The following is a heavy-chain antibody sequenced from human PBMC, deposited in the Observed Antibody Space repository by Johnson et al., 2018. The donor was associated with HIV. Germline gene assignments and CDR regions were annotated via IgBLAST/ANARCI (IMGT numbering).Heavy chain of an antibody. D-gene: IGHD3-10*01. Sequence: QMLLVESGGGVVQPGRSLRLSCAASGFTFSSYAMHWVRQAPGKGLERVAVITYDGSNKYYADSVKGRFTISRDNSKNTLYLQMNSLRAEDTAVYYCARSLWVGKGSAFDIWGQGTIVTVSS. CDR3: ARSLWVGKGSAFDI. J-gene: IGHJ3*02. V-gene: IGHV3-30*14. CDR2: ITYDGSNK. CDR1: GFTFSSYA.